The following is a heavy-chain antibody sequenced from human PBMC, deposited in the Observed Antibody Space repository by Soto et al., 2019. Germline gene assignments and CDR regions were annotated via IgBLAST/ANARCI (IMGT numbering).Heavy chain of an antibody. Sequence: KLPETLSLTCTVAGGSIISDYWSWIRQAPGKGLEWIGYISYSGTTNYNSSLKRRVTISIDTSKNQFSLKLSSVTAADTAVYYCARGGGTGYNGLDVWGQGTTVTVSS. CDR3: ARGGGTGYNGLDV. D-gene: IGHD6-25*01. V-gene: IGHV4-59*01. J-gene: IGHJ6*02. CDR1: GGSIISDY. CDR2: ISYSGTT.